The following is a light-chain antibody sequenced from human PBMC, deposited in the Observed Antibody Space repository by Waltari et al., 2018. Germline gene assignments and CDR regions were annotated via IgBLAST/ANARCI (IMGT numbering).Light chain of an antibody. V-gene: IGKV3D-15*01. CDR2: GAS. Sequence: EIVMTLSPATLSLSPGERATLSCRASQSVSNKLAWYQQKPGQAPRLLIYGASTRATGIPARFSGSGSGTEFTLTISSLQSEDFAIYVCQQYDDWPYTFGQGTKLDI. J-gene: IGKJ2*01. CDR1: QSVSNK. CDR3: QQYDDWPYT.